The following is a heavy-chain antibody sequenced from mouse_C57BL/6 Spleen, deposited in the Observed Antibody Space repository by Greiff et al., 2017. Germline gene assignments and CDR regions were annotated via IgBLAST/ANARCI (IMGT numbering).Heavy chain of an antibody. CDR3: ARESYDGYYLFAY. D-gene: IGHD2-3*01. J-gene: IGHJ3*01. Sequence: EVKLMESGPGLVKPSQSLSLTCSVTGYSITSGYYWNWIRQFPGNKLEWMGYISYDGSNNYNPSLKNRISITRDTSKNQFFLKLNSVTTEDTATYYCARESYDGYYLFAYWGQGTLGTVSA. CDR1: GYSITSGYY. CDR2: ISYDGSN. V-gene: IGHV3-6*01.